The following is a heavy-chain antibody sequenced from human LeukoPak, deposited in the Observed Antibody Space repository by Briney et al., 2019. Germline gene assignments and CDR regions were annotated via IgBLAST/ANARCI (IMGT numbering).Heavy chain of an antibody. Sequence: GGSPRLSCAASEFLVSNYYMSWVRQAPGKGLEWVSLIRDTGETFYIDSVKGRFTISRDDSKNTVYLQMKRLRVEDTAVYFCARDRAATQHWVEYDTWGQGTLVTVSS. CDR2: IRDTGET. CDR3: ARDRAATQHWVEYDT. CDR1: EFLVSNYY. V-gene: IGHV3-66*03. D-gene: IGHD7-27*01. J-gene: IGHJ5*02.